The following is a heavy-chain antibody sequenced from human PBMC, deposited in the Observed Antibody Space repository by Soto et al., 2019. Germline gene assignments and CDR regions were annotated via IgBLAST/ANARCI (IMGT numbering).Heavy chain of an antibody. CDR2: IYSGVST. Sequence: GGSLRLSCAASGFTVSSNYMSWVRQAPGKGLEWVSVIYSGVSTYYADSVKGRFTISRHNSKNTLYLQMNSLRAEDTAVYYCARDYYDSSGLVDYWGQGTLVTVSS. D-gene: IGHD3-22*01. J-gene: IGHJ4*02. CDR3: ARDYYDSSGLVDY. V-gene: IGHV3-66*01. CDR1: GFTVSSNY.